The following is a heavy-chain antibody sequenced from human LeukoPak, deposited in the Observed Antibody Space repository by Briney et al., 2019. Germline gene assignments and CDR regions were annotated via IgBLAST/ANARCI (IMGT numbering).Heavy chain of an antibody. CDR2: IIPIFGTA. D-gene: IGHD3-22*01. CDR1: GGTFSSYA. Sequence: ASVKVSCKASGGTFSSYAISWVRQAPGQGLEWMGGIIPIFGTANYAQKFQGRVTITADESTSTAYMELSSLRSEDTAVYYCARDLVDYYDSSGYYYNYYYYYGMDVWGQGTTVTVSS. J-gene: IGHJ6*02. CDR3: ARDLVDYYDSSGYYYNYYYYYGMDV. V-gene: IGHV1-69*13.